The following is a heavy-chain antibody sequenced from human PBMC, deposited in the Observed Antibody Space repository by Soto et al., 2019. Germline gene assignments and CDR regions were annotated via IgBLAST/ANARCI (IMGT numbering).Heavy chain of an antibody. D-gene: IGHD6-13*01. CDR2: ISESGGST. Sequence: DGQLLESGGGLGHSGGSLRLSCVGSGFTFSNYAMSWVRQAPGKGLEWVSGISESGGSTHYADPVRGRFAISRDNSKNTVYLQMNSLRAEDTAVYYCAKDLVAAAASWGQGTLVTVSS. J-gene: IGHJ5*02. CDR1: GFTFSNYA. CDR3: AKDLVAAAAS. V-gene: IGHV3-23*01.